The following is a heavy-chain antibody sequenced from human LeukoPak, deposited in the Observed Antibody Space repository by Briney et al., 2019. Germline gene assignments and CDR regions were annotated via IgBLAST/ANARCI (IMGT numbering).Heavy chain of an antibody. Sequence: GGSLRLSCAASGFTFSSYGMHWVRQAPGKGLEWVAFIRYDGSNKYYADSVKGRFTISRDNSKNTLYLQMNSLRAEDTAVYYCARDEDFTIAAAARPDYWGQGTLVTVSS. CDR3: ARDEDFTIAAAARPDY. D-gene: IGHD6-13*01. J-gene: IGHJ4*02. CDR1: GFTFSSYG. CDR2: IRYDGSNK. V-gene: IGHV3-30*02.